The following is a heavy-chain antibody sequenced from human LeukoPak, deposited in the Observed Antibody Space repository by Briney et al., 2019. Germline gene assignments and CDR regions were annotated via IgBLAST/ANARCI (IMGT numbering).Heavy chain of an antibody. V-gene: IGHV3-48*01. CDR3: ATAVAASY. CDR1: GFTFSTYN. Sequence: GGSLRLSCAASGFTFSTYNMNWVRQAPGKGLEWVSYITSGGSTIYYADSVKGRFTISRDNGENSLYLQMNSLRAEDTAVYYCATAVAASYWGQGTLVTVSS. CDR2: ITSGGSTI. D-gene: IGHD6-19*01. J-gene: IGHJ4*02.